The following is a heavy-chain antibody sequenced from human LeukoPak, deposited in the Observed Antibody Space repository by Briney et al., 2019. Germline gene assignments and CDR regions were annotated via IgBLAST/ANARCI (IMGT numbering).Heavy chain of an antibody. CDR3: AKSSSSYYDTSGYLDY. CDR1: GFTFSSHG. CDR2: IIPSGHTT. Sequence: GGSLRLSCVASGFTFSSHGMNWVRQAPGKGLEWVSGIIPSGHTTYYADSVRGRFTISRDNSRNTVYLQMNSLRAEDTAVYYCAKSSSSYYDTSGYLDYWGQGTLVTVSS. D-gene: IGHD3-22*01. J-gene: IGHJ4*02. V-gene: IGHV3-23*01.